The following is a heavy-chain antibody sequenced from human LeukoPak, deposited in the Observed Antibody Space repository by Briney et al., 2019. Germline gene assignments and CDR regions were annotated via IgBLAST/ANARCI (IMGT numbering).Heavy chain of an antibody. D-gene: IGHD6-19*01. CDR1: GFTFSDYY. CDR2: ITSSSSYT. CDR3: ARDRSGWYGNWFDP. Sequence: GGSLRLSCAASGFTFSDYYMSWIRQAPGKGLEWVSYITSSSSYTNYADSVKGRFTISRDNAKNSLYLQLNSLRDEDTAVYYCARDRSGWYGNWFDPWGQGTLVTVSS. J-gene: IGHJ5*02. V-gene: IGHV3-11*06.